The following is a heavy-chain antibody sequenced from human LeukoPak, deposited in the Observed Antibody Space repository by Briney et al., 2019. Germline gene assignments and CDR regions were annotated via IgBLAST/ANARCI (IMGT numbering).Heavy chain of an antibody. CDR1: GFTFTSYT. CDR3: ARVAGYCSSTSNCYSDY. V-gene: IGHV3-21*01. CDR2: ICSTSSYI. D-gene: IGHD2-2*01. Sequence: GGSLTLSCAASGFTFTSYTMNWVRQAPGKGLEWVSSICSTSSYIYYTDSVKGRFTISSDNAKNSLYLQMNSLRAEDTAVYYCARVAGYCSSTSNCYSDYWGQGTLVTVSS. J-gene: IGHJ4*02.